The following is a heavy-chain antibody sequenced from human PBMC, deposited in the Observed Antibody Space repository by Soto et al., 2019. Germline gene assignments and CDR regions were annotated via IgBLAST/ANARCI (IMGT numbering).Heavy chain of an antibody. CDR1: GGSISSYY. CDR2: IYYSGST. CDR3: ARGAASYFDY. D-gene: IGHD2-15*01. V-gene: IGHV4-59*01. Sequence: SETLSLTCTASGGSISSYYWSWIRQPPGKGLEWIGYIYYSGSTNYTPSLKSRVTISVDTSKNQFSLKLSSVTAADTAVYYRARGAASYFDYWGQGTRVTVSS. J-gene: IGHJ4*02.